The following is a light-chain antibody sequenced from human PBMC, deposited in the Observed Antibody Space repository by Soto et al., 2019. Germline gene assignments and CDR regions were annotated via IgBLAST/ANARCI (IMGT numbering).Light chain of an antibody. CDR1: QDINSW. V-gene: IGKV1D-16*01. CDR3: QQYNIYPIT. Sequence: DVQMTQSPSSLSASVGDRVTITCRASQDINSWLAWYQQKPEKAPKSLIHAASSLQTGVPSRFSGSGSGTDFTLTISSLQPEDSATYYCQQYNIYPITFGGGTKVEIK. J-gene: IGKJ4*01. CDR2: AAS.